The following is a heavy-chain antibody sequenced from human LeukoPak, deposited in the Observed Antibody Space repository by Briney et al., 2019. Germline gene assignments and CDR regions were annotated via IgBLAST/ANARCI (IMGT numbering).Heavy chain of an antibody. J-gene: IGHJ6*03. CDR1: GGSISSHY. CDR3: ARAGGIVATGVYYYYYYMDV. V-gene: IGHV4-59*11. Sequence: KPSETLSLTCTVSGGSISSHYWSWIRQPLGKGLEWIGYIYYSGSTNYNPSLKSRVTISVDTSKNQFSLKLSSVTAADTAVYYCARAGGIVATGVYYYYYYMDVWGKGTTVTVSS. CDR2: IYYSGST. D-gene: IGHD5-12*01.